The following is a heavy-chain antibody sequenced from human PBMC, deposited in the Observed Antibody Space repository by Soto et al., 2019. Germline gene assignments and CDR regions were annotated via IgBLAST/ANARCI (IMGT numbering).Heavy chain of an antibody. CDR1: GFTFSSYA. CDR2: ISGSGGST. CDR3: AKSPHDYNYYGLDV. V-gene: IGHV3-23*01. Sequence: GGSLRLSCAASGFTFSSYAMSWVRQAPGKGLEWVSAISGSGGSTYYADSVKGRFTISRDNSKNTLYLQMNSLKTEDTALYYCAKSPHDYNYYGLDVWGQGTTVTVSS. J-gene: IGHJ6*02.